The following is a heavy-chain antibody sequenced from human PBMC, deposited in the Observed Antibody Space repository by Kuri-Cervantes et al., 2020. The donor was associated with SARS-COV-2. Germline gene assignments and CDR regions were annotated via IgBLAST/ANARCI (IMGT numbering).Heavy chain of an antibody. CDR1: GFTFSSYG. J-gene: IGHJ4*02. Sequence: GGSLRLSCVASGFTFSSYGMHWVRQAPGKGLEWVSAISGSGGSTYYADSVKGRFTISGDNSKNTLYLQMNSLRAEDTAVYYCATLPWIVVVPAASLIGDYWGQGTLVTVSS. CDR2: ISGSGGST. V-gene: IGHV3-23*01. D-gene: IGHD2-2*01. CDR3: ATLPWIVVVPAASLIGDY.